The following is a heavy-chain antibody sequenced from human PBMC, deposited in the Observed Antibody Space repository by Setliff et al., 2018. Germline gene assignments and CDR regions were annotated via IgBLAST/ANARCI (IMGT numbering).Heavy chain of an antibody. Sequence: ASVKVSCKTSGYTFNDYGITWVRQVPGRGLEWMGWIASATGKTYSAEKFQDRVTLTTDTSTSTAYLELRSLGPDDTAVYYCSRLVRFCTKTACQRLSGGEFWGQGTLVTVSS. CDR1: GYTFNDYG. D-gene: IGHD2-8*01. J-gene: IGHJ4*02. CDR3: SRLVRFCTKTACQRLSGGEF. CDR2: IASATGKT. V-gene: IGHV1-18*01.